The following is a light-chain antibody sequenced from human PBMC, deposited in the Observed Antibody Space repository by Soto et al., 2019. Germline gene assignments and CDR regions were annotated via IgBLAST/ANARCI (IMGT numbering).Light chain of an antibody. J-gene: IGLJ2*01. CDR3: CSYGGSNNLI. V-gene: IGLV2-8*01. CDR1: SSDVGGYTY. Sequence: QSALTQPPSASGSPGQSVTISCTGTSSDVGGYTYVSWYQQHPGKAPKLMIYEVSKRPSGVPDRFSGSKSGNTASLTVSGLQTEDEADYYCCSYGGSNNLIFGGGTKVTVL. CDR2: EVS.